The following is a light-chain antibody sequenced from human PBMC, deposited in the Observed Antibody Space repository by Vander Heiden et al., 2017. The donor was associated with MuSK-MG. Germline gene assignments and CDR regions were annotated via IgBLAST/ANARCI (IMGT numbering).Light chain of an antibody. J-gene: IGKJ1*01. CDR2: WAS. Sequence: DIVMTQSPDSLAVSLGERATINCKSSQSVLYSSSNKNFLAWYQQKPGQSPKLLLYWASTRESGVPDRFSGSGSETDFTLTISSLQAEDVAVYYCQQYYSNPRTFGQGTKVEIK. CDR1: QSVLYSSSNKNF. CDR3: QQYYSNPRT. V-gene: IGKV4-1*01.